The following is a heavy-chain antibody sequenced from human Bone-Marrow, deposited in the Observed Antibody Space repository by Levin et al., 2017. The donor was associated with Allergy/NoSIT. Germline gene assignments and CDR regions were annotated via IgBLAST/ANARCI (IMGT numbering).Heavy chain of an antibody. J-gene: IGHJ4*02. V-gene: IGHV3-66*01. CDR3: ATATDYDIWTFDY. CDR2: IYSGGDT. D-gene: IGHD3-9*01. Sequence: SCAASTFTVSDNYMSWVRQAPGKGLQWVSSIYSGGDTYYADSVRGRVIISRDKSENTVYLQMNSLRAEDTALYYCATATDYDIWTFDYWGQGILVTVSS. CDR1: TFTVSDNY.